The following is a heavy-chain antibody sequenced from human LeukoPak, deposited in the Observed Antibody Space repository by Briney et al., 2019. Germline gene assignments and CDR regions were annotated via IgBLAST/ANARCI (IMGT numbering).Heavy chain of an antibody. CDR2: ISGSGGST. V-gene: IGHV3-23*01. CDR3: AKDASGYSYGYYDY. Sequence: GGSLRLSCAASGFTFSSYAMYWVRQAPGKGLEWVSAISGSGGSTYYADSVKGRFTISRDNSKNTLYLQMNSLRAEDTAVYYCAKDASGYSYGYYDYWGQGTLVTVSS. D-gene: IGHD5-18*01. CDR1: GFTFSSYA. J-gene: IGHJ4*02.